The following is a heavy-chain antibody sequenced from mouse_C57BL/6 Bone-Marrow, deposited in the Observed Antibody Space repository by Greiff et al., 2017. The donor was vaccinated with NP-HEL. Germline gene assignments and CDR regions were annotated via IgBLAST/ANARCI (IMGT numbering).Heavy chain of an antibody. CDR1: GFTFSSYA. J-gene: IGHJ2*01. CDR3: ARGITLYYFDY. CDR2: ISDGGRYT. V-gene: IGHV5-4*01. Sequence: EVQLVESGGGLVKPGGSLKLSCAASGFTFSSYAMSWVRQTPEKRLEWVATISDGGRYTYYPDNVKGRFTISRDNAKNNLYLQMSHLKSEDTAMYYCARGITLYYFDYWGQGTTLTVSS. D-gene: IGHD1-1*01.